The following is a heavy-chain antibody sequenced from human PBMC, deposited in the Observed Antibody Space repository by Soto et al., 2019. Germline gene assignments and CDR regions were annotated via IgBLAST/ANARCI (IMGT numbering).Heavy chain of an antibody. D-gene: IGHD3-3*01. CDR2: ISAYNGNT. Sequence: ASGKGSCNGAGYGFTGDGISWVRQAPGQGLEWMGWISAYNGNTNYAQKLQGRVTMTTDTSTSTAYMELRSLRSDDTAVYYCAGEFWGCYSVSSSPCLLDAWGQGTLVTVSS. CDR1: GYGFTGDG. V-gene: IGHV1-18*01. CDR3: AGEFWGCYSVSSSPCLLDA. J-gene: IGHJ5*02.